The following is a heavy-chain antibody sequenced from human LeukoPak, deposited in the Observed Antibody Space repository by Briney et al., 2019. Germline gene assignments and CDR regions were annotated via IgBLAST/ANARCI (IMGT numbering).Heavy chain of an antibody. CDR2: IYHSGST. CDR3: ARTYKYGSGSYAENAFDI. V-gene: IGHV4-4*02. D-gene: IGHD3-10*01. J-gene: IGHJ3*02. Sequence: TSGTLSLTCAVSGGSTSSSNWWSWVRQPPGKGLEWIGEIYHSGSTNYNPSLKSRVTISVDKSENQFSLKLTSVTAADTAVYYCARTYKYGSGSYAENAFDIWGQGTMVTVSS. CDR1: GGSTSSSNW.